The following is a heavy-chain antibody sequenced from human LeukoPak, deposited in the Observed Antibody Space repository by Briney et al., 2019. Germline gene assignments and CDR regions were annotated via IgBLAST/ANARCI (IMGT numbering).Heavy chain of an antibody. Sequence: ASVKVSCKASGYTFTTYGISWVRQAPGQGLEWMGIINPSGGSTSYAQKFQGRVTMTRDTSTSTVYMELSSLRSEDTAVYYCATFGAAGLDYWGQGTLVTVSS. D-gene: IGHD6-13*01. CDR1: GYTFTTYG. J-gene: IGHJ4*02. CDR2: INPSGGST. CDR3: ATFGAAGLDY. V-gene: IGHV1-46*01.